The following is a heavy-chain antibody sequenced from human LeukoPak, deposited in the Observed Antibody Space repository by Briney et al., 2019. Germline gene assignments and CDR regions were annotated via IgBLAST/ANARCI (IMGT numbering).Heavy chain of an antibody. CDR1: GGSISSYY. J-gene: IGHJ4*02. D-gene: IGHD3-3*01. CDR3: ARGAGYYDFCSGYSSSNYFDY. V-gene: IGHV4-59*01. Sequence: SETLSLTCTVSGGSISSYYWSWIRQPPGKGLEWIGYIYYSGSTNYNPSLKSRVTISVNTSKNQFSLKLSSVTAADTAVYYCARGAGYYDFCSGYSSSNYFDYWGQGALVTVSS. CDR2: IYYSGST.